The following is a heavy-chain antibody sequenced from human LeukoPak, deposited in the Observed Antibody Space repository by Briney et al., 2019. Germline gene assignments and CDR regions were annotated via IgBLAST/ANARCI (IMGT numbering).Heavy chain of an antibody. D-gene: IGHD2-2*01. V-gene: IGHV4-34*01. CDR2: INHSGST. Sequence: KTSETLSLTCAVYGGSFSDFYWSWIRQPPGKGLEWIGEINHSGSTNYNPSLKSRVTISLDTSKTQFSLKLSSVTAADTAVYYCALFPVGMPPEGSLYWGRGTLVTVSS. J-gene: IGHJ4*02. CDR3: ALFPVGMPPEGSLY. CDR1: GGSFSDFY.